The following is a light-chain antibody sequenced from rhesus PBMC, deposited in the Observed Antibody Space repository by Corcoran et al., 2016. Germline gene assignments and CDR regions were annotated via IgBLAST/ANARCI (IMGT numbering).Light chain of an antibody. Sequence: QAALTQPRSVSGSPGQSVTISCTGTSSHIGDYNYVSWYQQHPATAPKLIIYEVTMRPSGAFDRFSGSKSGNTDSLTISGLQAEDETDYYCSSYAGSNTFVSGTGTTLTVL. J-gene: IGLJ6*01. CDR2: EVT. V-gene: IGLV2-32*02. CDR3: SSYAGSNTFV. CDR1: SSHIGDYNY.